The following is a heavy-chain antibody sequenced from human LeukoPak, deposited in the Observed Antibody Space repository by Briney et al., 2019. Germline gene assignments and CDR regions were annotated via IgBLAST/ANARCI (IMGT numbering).Heavy chain of an antibody. CDR3: TSYNTRDAFHI. Sequence: GGSLRLSCAVSGFTVNYAWMSWVRQAPGKGLEWVGRIKSKTDGGTTDYAAPVKGRFTISRDDSKNTLYLEMNSLKTEDTAVYYYTSYNTRDAFHIWGQGTMVSVSS. CDR2: IKSKTDGGTT. V-gene: IGHV3-15*01. CDR1: GFTVNYAW. J-gene: IGHJ3*02. D-gene: IGHD1-14*01.